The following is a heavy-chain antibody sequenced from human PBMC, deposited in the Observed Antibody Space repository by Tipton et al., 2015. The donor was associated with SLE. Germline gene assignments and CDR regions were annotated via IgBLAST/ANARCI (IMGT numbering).Heavy chain of an antibody. D-gene: IGHD3-16*01. CDR2: ISWDGGST. V-gene: IGHV3-43*01. J-gene: IGHJ6*02. CDR1: GFTFDDYT. Sequence: SPRLSCAASGFTFDDYTMHWVRQAPGKGLEWVSLISWDGGSTYYADSVKGRFTISRDNSKNSLYLQMNSLRTEDTALYYCAKDIGGVARGGYYGMDVWGQGTTVTVSS. CDR3: AKDIGGVARGGYYGMDV.